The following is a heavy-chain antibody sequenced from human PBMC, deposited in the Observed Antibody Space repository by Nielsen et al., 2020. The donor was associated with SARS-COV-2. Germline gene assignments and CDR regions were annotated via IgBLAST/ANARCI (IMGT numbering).Heavy chain of an antibody. CDR3: ARGAVADLAFDY. CDR1: GFTFSSYD. Sequence: GESLKISCAASGFTFSSYDMHWVRQATGKGLEWVSAIGTAGDTYYPGSVKGRFTISRENAKNSLHLQMNSLRAGDTAVYYCARGAVADLAFDYWGQGTLVTVSS. D-gene: IGHD6-19*01. CDR2: IGTAGDT. J-gene: IGHJ4*02. V-gene: IGHV3-13*04.